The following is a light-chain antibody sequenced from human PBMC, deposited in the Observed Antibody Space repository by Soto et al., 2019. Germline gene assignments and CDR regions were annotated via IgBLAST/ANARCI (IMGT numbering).Light chain of an antibody. CDR2: DVS. V-gene: IGLV2-14*01. J-gene: IGLJ1*01. Sequence: LTQPASVSGSPGHSITISCTGTSSDVGGYNYVSWYQQHPGKAPKLMIYDVSNRPSGVSNRFSGSKSGNTASLTISGLQAEDEADYYCSSYTSSSTLDVFGTGTKVTVL. CDR1: SSDVGGYNY. CDR3: SSYTSSSTLDV.